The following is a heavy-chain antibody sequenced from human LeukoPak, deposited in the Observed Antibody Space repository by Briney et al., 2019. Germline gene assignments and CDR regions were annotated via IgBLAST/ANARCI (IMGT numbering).Heavy chain of an antibody. CDR2: ISGSGGST. CDR1: GFTFSSYA. D-gene: IGHD6-13*01. Sequence: GGSLRLSCAASGFTFSSYAMSWVRPAPGEGLGWGSAISGSGGSTYYADSVKGRFTISRDNSKNTLYLQMNSLRAEDTAVYYCAKDSAAGSYYYGMDVWGQGTTVTVSS. V-gene: IGHV3-23*01. CDR3: AKDSAAGSYYYGMDV. J-gene: IGHJ6*02.